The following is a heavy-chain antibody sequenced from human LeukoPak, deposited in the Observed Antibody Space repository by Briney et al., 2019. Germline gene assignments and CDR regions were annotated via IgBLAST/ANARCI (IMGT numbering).Heavy chain of an antibody. CDR2: IRSSSSTI. CDR1: GFTLSSYE. J-gene: IGHJ6*04. V-gene: IGHV3-48*03. CDR3: AELGITMIGGV. Sequence: PGGSLRLSCIVSGFTLSSYEMSWIRQAPGKGLEWVSYIRSSSSTIYYADSVKGRFTISRDNAKNSLYLQMNSLRAEDTAVYYCAELGITMIGGVWGKGTTVTISS. D-gene: IGHD3-10*02.